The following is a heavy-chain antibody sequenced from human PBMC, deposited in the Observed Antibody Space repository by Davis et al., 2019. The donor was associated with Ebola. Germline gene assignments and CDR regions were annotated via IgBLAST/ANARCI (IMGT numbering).Heavy chain of an antibody. D-gene: IGHD2-21*02. J-gene: IGHJ3*01. CDR2: INTDTGNP. Sequence: ASVKVSCKASGYTFTNYAMNWVRQAPGQGLEWMGWINTDTGNPAYAQGFTGRFVFFLDTSVTTAYLQISSLKAEDTAVYYCTTDVGRDHPDGTFDLWGQGTMVTVST. V-gene: IGHV7-4-1*02. CDR3: TTDVGRDHPDGTFDL. CDR1: GYTFTNYA.